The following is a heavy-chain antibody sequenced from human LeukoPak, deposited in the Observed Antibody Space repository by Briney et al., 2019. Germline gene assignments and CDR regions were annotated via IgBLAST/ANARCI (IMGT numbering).Heavy chain of an antibody. D-gene: IGHD1-26*01. V-gene: IGHV5-51*01. Sequence: GESLKISCKGSGYSFTTNWIGWVRQMPGKGLECLAVIYVEDSDTRYSPSFQGQVTISADKSISTAYLQWSSLKASDTAMYYCARGMSGRYLGLLDYWGQGTLVTVSS. CDR3: ARGMSGRYLGLLDY. CDR1: GYSFTTNW. J-gene: IGHJ4*02. CDR2: IYVEDSDT.